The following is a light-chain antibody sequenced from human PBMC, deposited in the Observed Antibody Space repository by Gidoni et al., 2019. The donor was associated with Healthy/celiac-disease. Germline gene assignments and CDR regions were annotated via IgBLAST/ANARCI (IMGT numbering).Light chain of an antibody. CDR2: CAS. J-gene: IGKJ4*01. V-gene: IGKV3-20*01. Sequence: EIVLTQSPGTLSLSPGERATLSCRASQSVSSSYLAWYQQKPGQAPRLLIYCASSRATGIPDRFSGSGSGTDFTLTISRLEPEDFAVYYCQQYGSSPLTFXGXTKVEIK. CDR1: QSVSSSY. CDR3: QQYGSSPLT.